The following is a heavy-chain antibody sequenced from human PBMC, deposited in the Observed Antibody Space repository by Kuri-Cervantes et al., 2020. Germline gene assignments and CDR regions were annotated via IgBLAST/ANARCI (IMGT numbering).Heavy chain of an antibody. CDR2: MNPNSGNT. Sequence: ASVKVSCKASGYTFTSYDINWVRQATGQGLEWMGWMNPNSGNTGYAQKFQGRVTMTRNTSISTAYMELSSLRSEDTAVYYCARGRTYYYDSSGYDYVVPFDIWCQGTMVTVSS. CDR3: ARGRTYYYDSSGYDYVVPFDI. D-gene: IGHD3-22*01. J-gene: IGHJ3*02. CDR1: GYTFTSYD. V-gene: IGHV1-8*02.